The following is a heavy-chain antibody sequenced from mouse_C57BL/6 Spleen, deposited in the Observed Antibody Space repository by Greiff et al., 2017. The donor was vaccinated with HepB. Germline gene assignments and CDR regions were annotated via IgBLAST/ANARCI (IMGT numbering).Heavy chain of an antibody. CDR3: TTYTKEGFAY. J-gene: IGHJ3*01. CDR2: IDPENGDT. D-gene: IGHD5-1-1*01. CDR1: GFNIKDDY. Sequence: EVKLQESGAELVRPGASVKLSCTASGFNIKDDYMHWVKQRPEQGLEWIGWIDPENGDTEYASKFQGKATITADTSSNTAYLQLSSLTSEDTAVYYCTTYTKEGFAYWGQGTLVTVSA. V-gene: IGHV14-4*01.